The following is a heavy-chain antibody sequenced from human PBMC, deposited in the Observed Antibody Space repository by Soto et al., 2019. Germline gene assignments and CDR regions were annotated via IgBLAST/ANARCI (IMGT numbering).Heavy chain of an antibody. CDR1: GFTFDDYT. Sequence: EVQLVESGGVVVQPGGSLRLSCAASGFTFDDYTMHWVRQASGKGLEWVSLISWDGDSTYYADSVKGRFTISRDNSKNSLYLQMNSLRTEDTALYYCAKDFGNGYEQRYYGMDVWGQGTTVTVSS. V-gene: IGHV3-43*01. J-gene: IGHJ6*02. D-gene: IGHD5-12*01. CDR3: AKDFGNGYEQRYYGMDV. CDR2: ISWDGDST.